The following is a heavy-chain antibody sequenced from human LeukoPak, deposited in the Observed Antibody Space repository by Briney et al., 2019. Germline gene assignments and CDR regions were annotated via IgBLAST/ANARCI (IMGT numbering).Heavy chain of an antibody. CDR2: IIPIFGTA. CDR3: ARDPRILEWSSPKGYYYMDV. J-gene: IGHJ6*03. CDR1: GGTFSSYA. Sequence: SVKVSCKDSGGTFSSYAISWVRQAPGQGLEWMGGIIPIFGTAKYAQKLQGRVTITADESTSTANMELSSLRSEDTAVYYCARDPRILEWSSPKGYYYMDVWGKGTTVTVSS. D-gene: IGHD3-3*01. V-gene: IGHV1-69*13.